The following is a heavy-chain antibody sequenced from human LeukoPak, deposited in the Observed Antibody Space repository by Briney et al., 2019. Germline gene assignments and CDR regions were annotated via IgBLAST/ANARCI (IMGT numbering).Heavy chain of an antibody. CDR2: ISTDGSVT. Sequence: GGSLRLSCAPSVFTFSTYWMHCVRRAPGKGLVWVSRISTDGSVTRYSDSVKGRLTISRDNAKNTMYLQMNSLRAEDTAVYYCARIGGSGSYSGHYFDHWGQGTLVTVSS. J-gene: IGHJ4*02. CDR1: VFTFSTYW. D-gene: IGHD3-10*01. V-gene: IGHV3-74*01. CDR3: ARIGGSGSYSGHYFDH.